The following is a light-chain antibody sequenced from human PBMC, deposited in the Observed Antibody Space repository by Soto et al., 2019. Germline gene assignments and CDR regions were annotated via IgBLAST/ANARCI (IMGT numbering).Light chain of an antibody. CDR2: AAS. Sequence: DIQMTQSPSSLSASVGDRVAITCRASQGISNFLAWYQHKPGKLPNLLIYAASTLQSGVPSRFSGSGSGTDFTLTISRLQPEDVATYYCQKYNSAPWTFGQGTKVEIK. CDR3: QKYNSAPWT. V-gene: IGKV1-27*01. J-gene: IGKJ1*01. CDR1: QGISNF.